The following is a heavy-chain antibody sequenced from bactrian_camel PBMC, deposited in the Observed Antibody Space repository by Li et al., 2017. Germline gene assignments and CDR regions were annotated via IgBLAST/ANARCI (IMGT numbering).Heavy chain of an antibody. Sequence: QVQLVESGGGSVQAGGSLTLSCAATEDIFSGCGVFWYRRAPGKEREFVSSVKKDGTIEYAESVKGRFTISQDNAKNTVYLLMNSLKPEDTAMYYCAVAYVSGYCPLGPSEYSYWGQGTQVTVS. D-gene: IGHD3*01. J-gene: IGHJ4*01. CDR1: EDIFSGCG. CDR3: AVAYVSGYCPLGPSEYSY. V-gene: IGHV3S53*01. CDR2: VKKDGTI.